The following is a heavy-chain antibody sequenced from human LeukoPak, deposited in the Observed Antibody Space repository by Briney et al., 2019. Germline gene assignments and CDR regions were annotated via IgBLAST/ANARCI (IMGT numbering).Heavy chain of an antibody. V-gene: IGHV3-23*01. J-gene: IGHJ4*02. CDR3: AGTEWLLYYFDY. CDR2: IGGSGGTT. CDR1: GFTFSTYG. D-gene: IGHD3-3*01. Sequence: GGSLRLSCAASGFTFSTYGMSWVRQAPGKGLAWVSVIGGSGGTTYYADSVKGRFTISRDTSKNTLYLQMNSLRAEDTAVYYCAGTEWLLYYFDYWGQGTLVTVSS.